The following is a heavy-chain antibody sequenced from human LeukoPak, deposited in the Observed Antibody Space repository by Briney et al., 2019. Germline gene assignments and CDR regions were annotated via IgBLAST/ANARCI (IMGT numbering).Heavy chain of an antibody. Sequence: PGGSLRLSCAASGFTFSSYAMSWVRQAPGKGLEWVAFIRYDGSNKYYADSVKGRFTISRDNSKNTLYLQMNSLRAEDTAVYYCAKEQRHYDFWSGYGDYWGQGTLVTVSS. V-gene: IGHV3-30*02. J-gene: IGHJ4*02. CDR2: IRYDGSNK. CDR3: AKEQRHYDFWSGYGDY. D-gene: IGHD3-3*01. CDR1: GFTFSSYA.